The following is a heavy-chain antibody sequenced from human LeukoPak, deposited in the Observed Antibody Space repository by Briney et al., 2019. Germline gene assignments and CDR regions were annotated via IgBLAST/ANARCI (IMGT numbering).Heavy chain of an antibody. Sequence: GGSLRLSCAASGFTFSSYSMNWVRQAPGKGLEWVSYISSSSSTIYYADSVKGRFTISRDNSKNTLYLQMNSLRAEDTAVYYCARDWVGLFDLWGRGTLVTVSS. V-gene: IGHV3-48*01. D-gene: IGHD1-26*01. J-gene: IGHJ2*01. CDR1: GFTFSSYS. CDR3: ARDWVGLFDL. CDR2: ISSSSSTI.